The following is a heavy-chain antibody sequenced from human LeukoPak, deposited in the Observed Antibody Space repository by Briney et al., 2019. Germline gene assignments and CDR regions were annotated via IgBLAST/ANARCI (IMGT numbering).Heavy chain of an antibody. D-gene: IGHD3-3*01. CDR1: GASISNSAYY. J-gene: IGHJ5*02. Sequence: SETLSLTCSVSGASISNSAYYWLWIRQPPGEGLECIGTVHYSGSTFYNPSLKSRVNISVDTSKNQFSLQLSSVTAADTAVYYCARLFFVIDTWGQGTLVTVSS. CDR2: VHYSGST. V-gene: IGHV4-39*01. CDR3: ARLFFVIDT.